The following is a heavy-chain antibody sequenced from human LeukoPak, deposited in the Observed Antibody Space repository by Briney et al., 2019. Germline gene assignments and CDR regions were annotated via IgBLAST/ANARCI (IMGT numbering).Heavy chain of an antibody. D-gene: IGHD3-22*01. J-gene: IGHJ4*02. CDR3: ARGKNYYDSSGYPHFDY. V-gene: IGHV4-34*01. Sequence: SETLSLTCAVYGGSFSGYYWSWIHQPPGKGLEWIGEINHSGSTNYNPSLKSRVTISVDTSKNQFSLKLSSVTAADTAVYYCARGKNYYDSSGYPHFDYWGQGTLVTVSS. CDR1: GGSFSGYY. CDR2: INHSGST.